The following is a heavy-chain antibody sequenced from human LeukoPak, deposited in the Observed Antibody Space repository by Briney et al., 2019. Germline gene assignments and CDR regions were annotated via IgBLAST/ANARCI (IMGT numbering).Heavy chain of an antibody. CDR1: GGTFSSYA. D-gene: IGHD3-22*01. CDR3: ARGLNYYDSIGYYYDRDGFD. V-gene: IGHV1-69*05. CDR2: IIPILGTA. Sequence: GSSVKVSCKASGGTFSSYAISWVRQAPGQGREWMGRIIPILGTANYAQKFQGRVTITTDESTSTAYMELSSLRSEDTAVYYCARGLNYYDSIGYYYDRDGFDWGQGTLVSVSS. J-gene: IGHJ4*02.